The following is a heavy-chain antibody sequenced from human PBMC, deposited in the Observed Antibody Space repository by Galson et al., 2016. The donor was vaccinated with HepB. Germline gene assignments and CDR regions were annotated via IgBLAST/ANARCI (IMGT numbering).Heavy chain of an antibody. Sequence: SVKVSCKASGYTFINYGISWVRQAPGQGLEWMGWISVDIGNTNYAQKLQDRATMTTDTSTSTADMELRSLGSDATAVYYCAIESLYCSGGNCYSPLGDYWGQGTLVTVSS. CDR1: GYTFINYG. D-gene: IGHD2-15*01. V-gene: IGHV1-18*04. CDR2: ISVDIGNT. J-gene: IGHJ4*02. CDR3: AIESLYCSGGNCYSPLGDY.